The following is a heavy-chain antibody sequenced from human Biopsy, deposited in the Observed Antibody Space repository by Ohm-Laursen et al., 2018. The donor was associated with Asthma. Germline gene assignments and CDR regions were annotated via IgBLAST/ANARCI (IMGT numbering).Heavy chain of an antibody. CDR3: ARTFHFWSPHHAEHYQL. D-gene: IGHD3-3*02. CDR1: GFTFSTYS. Sequence: SLRLSCAASGFTFSTYSMNWVRQAPGKGLEWVSSISSTSTYIYYADSVKGRFTISRDNAKNSLYLQMNSLRAEDTAVYYRARTFHFWSPHHAEHYQLWGQGTLVTVSS. J-gene: IGHJ1*01. V-gene: IGHV3-21*06. CDR2: ISSTSTYI.